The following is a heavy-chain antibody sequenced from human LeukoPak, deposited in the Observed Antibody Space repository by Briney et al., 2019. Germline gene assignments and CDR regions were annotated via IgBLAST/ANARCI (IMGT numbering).Heavy chain of an antibody. Sequence: GGSLRLSCTASGVTFSSYWMHWVRRAPGKGLVWVSRINSDGSSTSYADSVKGRFTISRDNAKNTLYLQMNSLRVEDTAVYYCARSFRSSGSENFDYWGQGTLVTVPS. V-gene: IGHV3-74*01. CDR1: GVTFSSYW. CDR3: ARSFRSSGSENFDY. CDR2: INSDGSST. D-gene: IGHD3-10*01. J-gene: IGHJ4*02.